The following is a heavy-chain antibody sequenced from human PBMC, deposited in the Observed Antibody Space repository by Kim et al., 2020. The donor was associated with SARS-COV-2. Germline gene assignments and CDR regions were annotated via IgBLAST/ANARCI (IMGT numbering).Heavy chain of an antibody. J-gene: IGHJ4*02. V-gene: IGHV3-23*03. CDR1: GFTFSSYA. D-gene: IGHD3-3*01. CDR3: AKDSGYYDFWSGYFDY. CDR2: IYSGGSST. Sequence: GGSLRLSCAASGFTFSSYAMSWVRQAPGKGLEWVSVIYSGGSSTYYADSVKGRFTISRDNSKNTLYLQMNSLRAEDTAVYYCAKDSGYYDFWSGYFDYWGQGTLVTVSS.